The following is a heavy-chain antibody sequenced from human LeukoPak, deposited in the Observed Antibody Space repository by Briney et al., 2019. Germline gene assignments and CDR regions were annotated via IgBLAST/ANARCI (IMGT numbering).Heavy chain of an antibody. Sequence: PGGSLRLSCTASGFTFGDYAMSWVRQAPGKGLEWVGFIRSKAYGGTTEYAASVKGRFTISRDDSKSIAYLQMNSLKTEDTAVYYCTRGDSSSWYWVPEYFQHWGQGTLVTVSS. CDR3: TRGDSSSWYWVPEYFQH. J-gene: IGHJ1*01. V-gene: IGHV3-49*04. D-gene: IGHD6-13*01. CDR1: GFTFGDYA. CDR2: IRSKAYGGTT.